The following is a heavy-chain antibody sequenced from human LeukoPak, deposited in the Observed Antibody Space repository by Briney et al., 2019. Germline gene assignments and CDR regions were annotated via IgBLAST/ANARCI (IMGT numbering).Heavy chain of an antibody. D-gene: IGHD2-2*01. CDR1: GFTFSSYS. CDR3: ARQIVVVPAAKYYYYYMDV. Sequence: GGSLRLSCAASGFTFSSYSMNWVRQAPGKGLEWVSYISSSSSTIYYADSVKGRFTISRDNAKNSLYLQMNSPRAEDTAVYYCARQIVVVPAAKYYYYYMDVWGKGTTVTVSS. CDR2: ISSSSSTI. J-gene: IGHJ6*03. V-gene: IGHV3-48*04.